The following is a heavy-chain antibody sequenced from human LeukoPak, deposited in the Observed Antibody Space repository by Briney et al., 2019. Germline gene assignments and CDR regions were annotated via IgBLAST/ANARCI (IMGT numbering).Heavy chain of an antibody. D-gene: IGHD6-6*01. CDR2: IKSSSSTM. J-gene: IGHJ4*02. CDR1: GFTFSSYG. CDR3: ATIPRGARPDDY. V-gene: IGHV3-48*01. Sequence: GGSLRLSCAASGFTFSSYGMSWVRQAPGKGLEWVSYIKSSSSTMDYADSVKGRFTISRDNAKNSLYLQMHSLRAEDTAVYYCATIPRGARPDDYWGQGTLVTVSS.